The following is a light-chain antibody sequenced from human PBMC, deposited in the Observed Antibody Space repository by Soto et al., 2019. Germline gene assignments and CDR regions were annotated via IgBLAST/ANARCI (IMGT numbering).Light chain of an antibody. CDR3: NSDTSNNTWV. CDR1: SSDIGAYNY. Sequence: QSVLTQPASVSGSPGQSITISCTGTSSDIGAYNYVSWYQQHPAKAPKLRIYDVSNRPSGVSHRFSVSKSGNTSSLTSSGLQAEDEADYYCNSDTSNNTWVFGGGTQLTVL. J-gene: IGLJ7*01. V-gene: IGLV2-14*01. CDR2: DVS.